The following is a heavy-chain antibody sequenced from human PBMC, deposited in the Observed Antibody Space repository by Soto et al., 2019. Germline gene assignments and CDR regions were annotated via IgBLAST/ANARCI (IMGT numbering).Heavy chain of an antibody. D-gene: IGHD6-19*01. CDR3: ARSAGAVAEFDY. CDR2: ISSSSSYT. J-gene: IGHJ4*02. Sequence: QVQLVESGGGLVKPGGSLRLSCAASGFTFSDYYMSWIRQAPGKGLEWVSYISSSSSYTNYADSVKGRFTISRDNAKKSLYLQMNSLRAEDTAVYYCARSAGAVAEFDYWGPGTLVTVSS. CDR1: GFTFSDYY. V-gene: IGHV3-11*06.